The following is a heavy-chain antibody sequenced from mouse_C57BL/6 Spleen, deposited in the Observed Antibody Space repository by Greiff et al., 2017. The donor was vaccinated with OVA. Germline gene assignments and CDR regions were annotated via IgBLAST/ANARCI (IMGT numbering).Heavy chain of an antibody. CDR1: GFTFSSYA. Sequence: EVKLQESGGGLVKPGGSLKLSCAASGFTFSSYAMSWVRQTPEKRLEWVATISDGGSYTYYPDNVKGRFTISRDNAKNNLYLQMSHLKSEDTAMYYCARDQDDAMDYWGQGTSVTVSS. J-gene: IGHJ4*01. V-gene: IGHV5-4*01. CDR3: ARDQDDAMDY. CDR2: ISDGGSYT.